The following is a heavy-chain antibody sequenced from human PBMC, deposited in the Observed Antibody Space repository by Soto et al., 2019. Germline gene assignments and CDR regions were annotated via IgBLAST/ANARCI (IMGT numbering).Heavy chain of an antibody. Sequence: EVQLLESGGGLVQPGGSLRLSCAASGFTFGSYDMSWVRQAPGKGLEWVSGISGSGDNTYYADSVKGRFTISRDNSKNTLYLQMNSLRAEDTAVFYWAKDSGRYHFDYWGQGTLVTVSS. CDR3: AKDSGRYHFDY. CDR1: GFTFGSYD. V-gene: IGHV3-23*01. CDR2: ISGSGDNT. D-gene: IGHD1-26*01. J-gene: IGHJ4*02.